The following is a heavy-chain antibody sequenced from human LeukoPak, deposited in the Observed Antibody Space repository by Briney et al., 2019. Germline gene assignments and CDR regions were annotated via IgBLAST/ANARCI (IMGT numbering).Heavy chain of an antibody. J-gene: IGHJ4*02. CDR3: AKDAQRGFDYSNSLEY. CDR2: IWNDGSNE. CDR1: GLTFSHFG. D-gene: IGHD4-11*01. Sequence: PGGSLRLSCAASGLTFSHFGMHGVRQAPGKGLEGVAVIWNDGSNEYYADSVKGRFTISRDNSKNTVSLQMNSLRDEDTAVYYCAKDAQRGFDYSNSLEYWGQGTLVTVSS. V-gene: IGHV3-33*06.